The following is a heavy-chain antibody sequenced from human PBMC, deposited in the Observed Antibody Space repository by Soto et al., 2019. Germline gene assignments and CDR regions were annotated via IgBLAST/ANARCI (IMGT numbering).Heavy chain of an antibody. D-gene: IGHD3-22*01. J-gene: IGHJ4*02. Sequence: GGSLRLSCAASGFTFSSYAMHWVRQAPGKGLEWVAVISYDGSNKYYADSVKGRFTISRDNSKNTLYLQMNSLRAEDTAVYYCARIRFPPQYYYDSSGYYPFDYWGQGTLVTVSS. CDR2: ISYDGSNK. V-gene: IGHV3-30-3*01. CDR1: GFTFSSYA. CDR3: ARIRFPPQYYYDSSGYYPFDY.